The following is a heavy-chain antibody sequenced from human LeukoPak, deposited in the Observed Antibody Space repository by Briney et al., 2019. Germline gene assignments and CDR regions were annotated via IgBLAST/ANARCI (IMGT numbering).Heavy chain of an antibody. CDR1: GVSISSGTNY. V-gene: IGHV4-61*02. CDR3: AREDHYDSSGLYPFDS. J-gene: IGHJ4*02. Sequence: SESLSLTCTVSGVSISSGTNYWNWIRQPAGQGLEWIVRIYSRGGTDYNPSLKSRVTISIDTSKNQFSLKLTSVTAADTAVYYCAREDHYDSSGLYPFDSWGQGTLVTVSS. CDR2: IYSRGGT. D-gene: IGHD3-22*01.